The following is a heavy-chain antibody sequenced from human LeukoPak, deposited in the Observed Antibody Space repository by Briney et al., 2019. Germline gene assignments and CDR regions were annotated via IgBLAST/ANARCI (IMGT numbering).Heavy chain of an antibody. CDR3: AKDGGYSSGWYDYYYYMDV. J-gene: IGHJ6*03. CDR1: GFTFDDYA. Sequence: GGSLRLSCAASGFTFDDYAMHWVRQAPGKGLEWASGISWNSGSIGYADSVKGRFTISRDNAKNSLYLQMNSLRAEDTALYYCAKDGGYSSGWYDYYYYMDVWGKGTTVTISS. D-gene: IGHD6-19*01. CDR2: ISWNSGSI. V-gene: IGHV3-9*01.